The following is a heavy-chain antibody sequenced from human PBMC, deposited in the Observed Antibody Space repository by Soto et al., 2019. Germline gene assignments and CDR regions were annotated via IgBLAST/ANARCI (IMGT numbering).Heavy chain of an antibody. CDR1: GFTLNDYA. V-gene: IGHV3-43D*03. J-gene: IGHJ4*02. CDR3: AKDDPVSGYNYGSLDY. D-gene: IGHD5-18*01. Sequence: GSLRLFCAASGFTLNDYAMHWVRQAPGKGLEWVSLISWDGGSTYYADSVKGRFTISRDNSKNSLYLQMNSLRAEDTALYYCAKDDPVSGYNYGSLDYWGQGTLVTVSS. CDR2: ISWDGGST.